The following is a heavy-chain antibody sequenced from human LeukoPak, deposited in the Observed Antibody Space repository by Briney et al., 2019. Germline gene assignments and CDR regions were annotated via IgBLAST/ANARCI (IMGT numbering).Heavy chain of an antibody. D-gene: IGHD2-15*01. CDR2: INPNSGGT. CDR1: GYTFTGYY. Sequence: ASVKVSCKASGYTFTGYYMHWVRQAPGQGLEWMGWINPNSGGTNYAQKFQGWVTMTRDTSISTAYTELSRLRSDDTAVYYCARATTGLRRYCSGGSCYSGFGYWGQGTLVTVSS. CDR3: ARATTGLRRYCSGGSCYSGFGY. V-gene: IGHV1-2*04. J-gene: IGHJ4*02.